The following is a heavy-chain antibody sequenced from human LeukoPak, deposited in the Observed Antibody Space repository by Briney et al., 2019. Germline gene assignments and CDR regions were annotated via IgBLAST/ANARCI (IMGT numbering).Heavy chain of an antibody. CDR3: ARQVYSSGWHGGPDY. CDR1: GGSISSSSYY. CDR2: IYYSGST. J-gene: IGHJ4*02. V-gene: IGHV4-39*01. Sequence: PSETLSLTCTVSGGSISSSSYYWGWIRQPPGKGLEWIGSIYYSGSTYYNPSLKSRVTISVDTSKNQFSLKLSSVTAADTAVYYCARQVYSSGWHGGPDYWGQGTLVTVSS. D-gene: IGHD6-19*01.